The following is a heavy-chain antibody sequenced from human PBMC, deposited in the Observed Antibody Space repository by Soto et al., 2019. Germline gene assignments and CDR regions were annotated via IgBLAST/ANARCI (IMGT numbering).Heavy chain of an antibody. Sequence: ASVKVSCKASGYTFTSYGIIWVRQAPGQRLEWKGWISAYKRNTNYAQKIQGRVTMNNDTSTSTASMTLSSLRTENTAFYYCVKDHDEDFGYDLDYFNYWGQGTLVTVSS. V-gene: IGHV1-18*01. J-gene: IGHJ4*02. D-gene: IGHD5-12*01. CDR3: VKDHDEDFGYDLDYFNY. CDR2: ISAYKRNT. CDR1: GYTFTSYG.